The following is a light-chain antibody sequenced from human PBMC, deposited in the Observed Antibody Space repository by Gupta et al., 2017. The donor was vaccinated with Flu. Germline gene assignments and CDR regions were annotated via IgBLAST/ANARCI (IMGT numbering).Light chain of an antibody. CDR2: GAS. J-gene: IGKJ1*01. CDR3: QQHNNWPPWT. Sequence: EIVLTQSPATLSLSPGERATLSCRASQSVRSNVAWYQQYPGQAPRLLLYGASTSATGIPARFSGSWYGTEFTHTISSRQSEDFAVYYCQQHNNWPPWTFGQGTKVEIK. CDR1: QSVRSN. V-gene: IGKV3-15*01.